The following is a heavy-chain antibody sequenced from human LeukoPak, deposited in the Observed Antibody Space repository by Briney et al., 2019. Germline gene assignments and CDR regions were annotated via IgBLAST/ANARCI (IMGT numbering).Heavy chain of an antibody. CDR3: GKIRLEDSATGY. Sequence: GRSLRLSCAASGFTFSSYGMNWVPQAPGKRVEGVSAIGCSGATTYYADSVRGRFTISRDNSKNTMYLQMSSLRAEDTAIYYCGKIRLEDSATGYWGQGTLVTVSS. V-gene: IGHV3-23*01. CDR2: IGCSGATT. J-gene: IGHJ4*02. CDR1: GFTFSSYG. D-gene: IGHD2-15*01.